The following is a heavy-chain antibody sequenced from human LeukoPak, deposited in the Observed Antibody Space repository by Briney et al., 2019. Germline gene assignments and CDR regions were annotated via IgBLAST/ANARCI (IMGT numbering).Heavy chain of an antibody. CDR3: ASSRDIVVVVAATRAFDY. Sequence: ASVKVSCKASGGTFSSYAISWVRQAPGQGLEWMGGIIPIFGTANYAQKFQGRVTITADESTSTAYMELSSLRSEDTAVYYCASSRDIVVVVAATRAFDYWGQGTLVTVSS. J-gene: IGHJ4*02. CDR1: GGTFSSYA. CDR2: IIPIFGTA. V-gene: IGHV1-69*13. D-gene: IGHD2-15*01.